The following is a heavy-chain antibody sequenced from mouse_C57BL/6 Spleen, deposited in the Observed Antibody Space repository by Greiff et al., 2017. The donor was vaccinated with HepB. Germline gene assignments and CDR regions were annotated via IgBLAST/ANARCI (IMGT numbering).Heavy chain of an antibody. V-gene: IGHV1-64*01. CDR1: GYTFTSYW. D-gene: IGHD2-3*01. Sequence: QVQLQQPGAELVKPGASVKLSCKASGYTFTSYWMHWVKQRPGQGLEWIGMIHPNSGSTNYNEKFKSKATLTVDKSSSTAYMQLSSLTSEDSAVYYCARVGLYYYAMDYWGQGTSGTVSS. J-gene: IGHJ4*01. CDR3: ARVGLYYYAMDY. CDR2: IHPNSGST.